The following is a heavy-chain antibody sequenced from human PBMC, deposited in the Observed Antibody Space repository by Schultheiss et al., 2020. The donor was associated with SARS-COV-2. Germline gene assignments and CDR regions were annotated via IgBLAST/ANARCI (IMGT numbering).Heavy chain of an antibody. J-gene: IGHJ6*02. CDR2: IYSGGST. V-gene: IGHV3-53*01. D-gene: IGHD1-26*01. CDR3: ARENAWGYYYYGMDV. Sequence: GSLRLSCAASGFTVSSNYMSWVRQAPGKGLEWVSVIYSGGSTYYADSVKGRFTISRDNSKNTLYLQMNSLRAEDTAVYYCARENAWGYYYYGMDVWGQGTTVTVSS. CDR1: GFTVSSNY.